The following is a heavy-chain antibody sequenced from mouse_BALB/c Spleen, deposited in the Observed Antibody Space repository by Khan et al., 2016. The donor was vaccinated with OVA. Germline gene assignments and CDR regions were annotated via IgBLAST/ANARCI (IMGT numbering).Heavy chain of an antibody. CDR3: ARPCTTEYDYVMDY. CDR1: GFTFSSYT. CDR2: ISNGGSSA. J-gene: IGHJ4*01. Sequence: DVELVESGGDLVQTGGSLKLSCAASGFTFSSYTMSCVRQTPDKRLEWVAFISNGGSSAYSPDTVKGRFTISRDNAKNILYLQMSSLKSAETAMYYSARPCTTEYDYVMDYWGQGTSVTVPS. D-gene: IGHD1-1*01. V-gene: IGHV5-12-2*01.